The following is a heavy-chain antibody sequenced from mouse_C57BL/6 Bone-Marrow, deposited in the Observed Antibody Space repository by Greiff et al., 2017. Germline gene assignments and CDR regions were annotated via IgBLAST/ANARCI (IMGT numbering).Heavy chain of an antibody. CDR1: GFTFTDYY. J-gene: IGHJ3*01. CDR2: IRNKANGYTT. CDR3: ARFYPLAY. D-gene: IGHD2-1*01. V-gene: IGHV7-3*01. Sequence: EVQRVESGGGLVQPGGSLSLSCAASGFTFTDYYMSWVRQPPGKALEWLGFIRNKANGYTTEYSASVKGRFTISRDNSQSILYLQMNALRAEDSATYYCARFYPLAYWGQGTLVTVSA.